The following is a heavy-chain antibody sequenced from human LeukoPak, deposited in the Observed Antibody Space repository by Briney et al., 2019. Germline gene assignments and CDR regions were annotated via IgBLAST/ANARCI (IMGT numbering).Heavy chain of an antibody. J-gene: IGHJ4*02. D-gene: IGHD6-13*01. V-gene: IGHV3-7*01. Sequence: GGSLRLSCAASGLTFSSYWMSWVRQAPGKGLEWVANIKQDGSEKYYVDSVKGRFTISRDNAKNSLYLQMNSLRAEDMAVYYCARDIKTAAGDYWGQGTLVTVSS. CDR3: ARDIKTAAGDY. CDR1: GLTFSSYW. CDR2: IKQDGSEK.